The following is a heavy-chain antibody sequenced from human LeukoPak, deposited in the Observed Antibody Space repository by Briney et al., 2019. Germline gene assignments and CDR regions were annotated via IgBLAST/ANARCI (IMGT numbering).Heavy chain of an antibody. CDR1: GGTFSSYT. CDR3: ARGGITMVRGVVTLNWFDP. CDR2: ISAYNGNT. Sequence: ASVKVSCKASGGTFSSYTISWVRQAPGQGLEWMGWISAYNGNTNYAQKLQGRVTMTTDTSTSTAYMELRSLRSDDTAVYYCARGGITMVRGVVTLNWFDPWGQGTLVTVSS. V-gene: IGHV1-18*01. D-gene: IGHD3-10*01. J-gene: IGHJ5*02.